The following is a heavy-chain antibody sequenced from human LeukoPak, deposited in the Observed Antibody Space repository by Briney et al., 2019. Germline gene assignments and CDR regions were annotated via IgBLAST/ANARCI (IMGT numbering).Heavy chain of an antibody. J-gene: IGHJ3*02. V-gene: IGHV4-34*01. D-gene: IGHD1-7*01. CDR2: INHSGST. CDR3: ARHVSRWNYGDAFDI. CDR1: GGSFSGYY. Sequence: SETLSLTCAVYGGSFSGYYWSWIRQPPGKGLEWIGEINHSGSTNYNPSLKSRVTISVDTSKNQFSLKLSSVTAADTAVYYCARHVSRWNYGDAFDIWGQGTMVTVSS.